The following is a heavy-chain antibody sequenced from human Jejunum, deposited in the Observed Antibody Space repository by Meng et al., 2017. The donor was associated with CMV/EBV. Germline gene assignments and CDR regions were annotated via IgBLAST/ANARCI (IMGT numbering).Heavy chain of an antibody. V-gene: IGHV7-4-1*02. D-gene: IGHD2/OR15-2a*01. Sequence: QVQLVESGSELKKPGASVKVSCKASGYTFSTYTINWVRQAHGRGLEWMGWISANTGTPTYTQGFTGRFVLSLDTSVSTAYLQISSLKAEDTAVYYCARGGNFDPWGQGTLVTVSS. CDR3: ARGGNFDP. CDR2: ISANTGTP. CDR1: GYTFSTYT. J-gene: IGHJ5*02.